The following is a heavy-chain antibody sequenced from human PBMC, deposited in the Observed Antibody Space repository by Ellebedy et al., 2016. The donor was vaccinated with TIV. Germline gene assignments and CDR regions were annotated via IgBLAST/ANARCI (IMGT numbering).Heavy chain of an antibody. D-gene: IGHD1-26*01. CDR2: IYTGGTT. CDR1: GFTVSDSY. J-gene: IGHJ6*02. Sequence: PGGSLRLSCAASGFTVSDSYMTWVRQAPGKGLQWVSVIYTGGTTYYADSVKGRFTISRDNSKNTLDLQLNSLRVEDTAVYYCARGGNGTNYGMDVWGQGTTVTVSS. CDR3: ARGGNGTNYGMDV. V-gene: IGHV3-66*01.